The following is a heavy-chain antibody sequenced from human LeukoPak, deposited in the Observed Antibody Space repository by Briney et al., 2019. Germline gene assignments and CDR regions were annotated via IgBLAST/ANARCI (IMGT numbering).Heavy chain of an antibody. D-gene: IGHD4-11*01. CDR2: LKQDGSEK. J-gene: IGHJ3*02. Sequence: GGSLRLSCAASGLTFSSYWMSWVRQAPGKGREWVANLKQDGSEKYYVDSVKGRFTISRDNDKHTLYLQMNSLRAEDTSVYYCAREQYDAFDIWGQGTMVTVS. V-gene: IGHV3-7*04. CDR3: AREQYDAFDI. CDR1: GLTFSSYW.